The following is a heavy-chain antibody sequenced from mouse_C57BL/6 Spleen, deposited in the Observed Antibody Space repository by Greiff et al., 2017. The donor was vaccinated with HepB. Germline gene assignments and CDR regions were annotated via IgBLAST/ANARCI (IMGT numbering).Heavy chain of an antibody. CDR2: IYPGDGDT. J-gene: IGHJ3*01. Sequence: VQLQQSGAELVKPGASVKISCKASGYAFSSYWMNWVKQRPGKGLEWIGQIYPGDGDTNYNGKFKGKATLTADKSSSTAYMQLSSLTSEDSAVYFCARENPLGHWFAYWGQRTLVTVSA. D-gene: IGHD4-1*01. CDR3: ARENPLGHWFAY. CDR1: GYAFSSYW. V-gene: IGHV1-80*01.